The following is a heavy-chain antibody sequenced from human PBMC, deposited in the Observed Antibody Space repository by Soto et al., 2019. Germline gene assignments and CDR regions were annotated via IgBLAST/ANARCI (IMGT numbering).Heavy chain of an antibody. D-gene: IGHD3-16*01. CDR2: IYSGSSI. J-gene: IGHJ4*02. CDR3: ARDGNGQRGSPH. Sequence: VQLVESGGGLIQAGGSLRLSCAVSGFTVSNNFMMWVRQAPGKGLEWVSLIYSGSSISYADSVKGRFTISRDGSMNMLYLQMNSLTAEDTAVYYCARDGNGQRGSPHWGQGTLVTVSS. V-gene: IGHV3-53*02. CDR1: GFTVSNNF.